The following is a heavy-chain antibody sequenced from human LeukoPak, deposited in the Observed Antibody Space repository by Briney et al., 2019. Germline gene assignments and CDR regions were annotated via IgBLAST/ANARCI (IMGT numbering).Heavy chain of an antibody. V-gene: IGHV4-4*07. CDR3: AREGARYLEWLALFDY. D-gene: IGHD3-3*01. J-gene: IGHJ4*02. Sequence: PSETLSLTCTVSGGSISSYYWSWIRQPAGKGLEWIGRIYTSGSTNYNPSLKSRVTMSVDTSKNQFSLKLSSVTAADTAVYYCAREGARYLEWLALFDYWGQGTLVTVSS. CDR1: GGSISSYY. CDR2: IYTSGST.